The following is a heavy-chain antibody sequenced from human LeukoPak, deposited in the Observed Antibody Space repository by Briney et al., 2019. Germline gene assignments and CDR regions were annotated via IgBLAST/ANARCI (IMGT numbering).Heavy chain of an antibody. J-gene: IGHJ6*03. V-gene: IGHV4-4*07. Sequence: SETLSLTCTVSGGSISSYYWSWIRQPAGKGLEWIGRIYTSGSTNYNPSLKSRVTMPVDTSKNQFSLKLSSVTAADTAVYYCARVVPADTYYYYYMDVWGKGTTVTVSS. CDR1: GGSISSYY. CDR3: ARVVPADTYYYYYMDV. CDR2: IYTSGST. D-gene: IGHD2-2*01.